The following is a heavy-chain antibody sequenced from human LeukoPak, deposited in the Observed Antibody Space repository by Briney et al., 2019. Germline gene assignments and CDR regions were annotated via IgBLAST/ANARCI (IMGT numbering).Heavy chain of an antibody. J-gene: IGHJ4*02. CDR1: GGSISSYY. CDR2: VNHSGST. D-gene: IGHD3-10*01. Sequence: PSETLSLTCTVSGGSISSYYWSWIRQPPGKGLEWIGEVNHSGSTNYNPSLKSRVTMSVDTSKNQFSLKLSSVTAADTAVYYCASSPVWFGELLGWYFDYWGQGTLVTVSS. CDR3: ASSPVWFGELLGWYFDY. V-gene: IGHV4-59*12.